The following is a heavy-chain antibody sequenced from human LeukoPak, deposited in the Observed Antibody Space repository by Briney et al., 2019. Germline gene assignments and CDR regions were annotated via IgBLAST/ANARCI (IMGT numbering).Heavy chain of an antibody. J-gene: IGHJ4*02. CDR1: GFTFSGYW. CDR3: ARDPRDDHNSLDY. Sequence: GGSLRLSCAASGFTFSGYWMSWVRQSPEKGLEWVANIKEDGSARYYVDSVKGRFTISRDNPKNSLYLQMGSLRADDTAMYYCARDPRDDHNSLDYWGQGTQVTVSS. D-gene: IGHD5-24*01. CDR2: IKEDGSAR. V-gene: IGHV3-7*03.